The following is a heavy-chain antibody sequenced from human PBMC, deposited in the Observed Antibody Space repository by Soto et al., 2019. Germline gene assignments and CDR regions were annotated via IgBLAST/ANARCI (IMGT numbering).Heavy chain of an antibody. CDR3: ARGGTSGWDHNWFDP. CDR1: GYTFTGYY. CDR2: INPNSGGT. V-gene: IGHV1-2*04. J-gene: IGHJ5*02. D-gene: IGHD6-19*01. Sequence: ASVKVSCKASGYTFTGYYMHWVRQAPGQGLEWMGWINPNSGGTNYAQKFQGWVTMTRDTSISTAYMELSRLRSDDTAVYYCARGGTSGWDHNWFDPWGQGTLVTVSS.